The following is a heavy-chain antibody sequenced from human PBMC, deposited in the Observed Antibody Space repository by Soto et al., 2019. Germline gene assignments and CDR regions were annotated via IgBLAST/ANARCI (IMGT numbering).Heavy chain of an antibody. V-gene: IGHV3-11*01. Sequence: QGQLVESGGGLVKPGGSLRLSCVASGFIFSDYKSWIRQAPGKGLEWVSYISSSGDNIYYADSVKGRFTISRDNAKKSVYLQMNSLRDEDTAVYYCAGERGVAYWGQGTLVTVSS. J-gene: IGHJ4*02. CDR3: AGERGVAY. CDR1: GFIFSDY. D-gene: IGHD2-15*01. CDR2: ISSSGDNI.